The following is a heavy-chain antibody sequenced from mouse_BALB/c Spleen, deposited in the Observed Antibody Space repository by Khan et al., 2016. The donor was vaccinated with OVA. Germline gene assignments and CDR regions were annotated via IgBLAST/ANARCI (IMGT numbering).Heavy chain of an antibody. CDR2: INPSNGGT. V-gene: IGHV1-53*01. J-gene: IGHJ3*01. CDR1: GYTFTSYY. D-gene: IGHD3-1*01. CDR3: TRGGYGGFAY. Sequence: QVRLQQSGTELVKPGASVKLSCKASGYTFTSYYIYWVKQRPGQGLEWIGEINPSNGGTNFNEKFKTKATLTVDKSSTTTYIQLISLTSEDSAVYYCTRGGYGGFAYWGQGTLVTGSA.